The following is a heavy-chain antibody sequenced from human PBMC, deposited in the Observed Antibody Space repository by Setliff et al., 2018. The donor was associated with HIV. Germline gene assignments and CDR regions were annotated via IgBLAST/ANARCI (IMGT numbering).Heavy chain of an antibody. D-gene: IGHD6-19*01. CDR1: GDSTSNSY. Sequence: PSETLSLTCSVSGDSTSNSYWSWIRQPAGKGLEWIGYIYTSGSTNYNPSLKSRVTISVDTSKNQFSLKLSSVTAADTAVYYCARGAVAGDGWFDPWGQGTLVTVSS. CDR3: ARGAVAGDGWFDP. V-gene: IGHV4-4*09. CDR2: IYTSGST. J-gene: IGHJ5*02.